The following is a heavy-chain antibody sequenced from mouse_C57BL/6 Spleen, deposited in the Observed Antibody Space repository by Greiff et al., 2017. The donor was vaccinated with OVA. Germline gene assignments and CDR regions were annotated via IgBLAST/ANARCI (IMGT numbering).Heavy chain of an antibody. J-gene: IGHJ4*01. CDR1: GYTFTDYY. V-gene: IGHV1-26*01. D-gene: IGHD2-14*01. Sequence: VQLQQSGPELVKPGASVKISCKASGYTFTDYYMNWVKQSHGKSLEWIGDINPNNGGTSYNQKFKGKATLTVDTSSSTAYMELRSLTSEDSAVYYGARGGGRVRAMDYWGQGTSVTVSS. CDR3: ARGGGRVRAMDY. CDR2: INPNNGGT.